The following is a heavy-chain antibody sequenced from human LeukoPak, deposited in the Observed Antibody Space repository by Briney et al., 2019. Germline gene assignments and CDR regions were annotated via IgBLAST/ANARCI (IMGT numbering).Heavy chain of an antibody. V-gene: IGHV1-18*01. CDR1: GYTFTSYG. J-gene: IGHJ4*02. D-gene: IGHD3-3*01. CDR2: ISTYNGNT. Sequence: ASVKVSCKTSGYTFTSYGISWVRQAPGQGLEWMGWISTYNGNTNYVQKFQGRVTMTTDTSRSTAYMELRSLRSDDTAVYYCASRRTTIFGVVIIGGYYFDYWGQGTLVTVSS. CDR3: ASRRTTIFGVVIIGGYYFDY.